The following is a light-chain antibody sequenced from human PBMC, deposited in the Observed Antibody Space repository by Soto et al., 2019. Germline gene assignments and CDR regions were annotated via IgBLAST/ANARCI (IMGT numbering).Light chain of an antibody. Sequence: VVMTQSPLSLPVTLGQPASISCRSSQSLVYSDGNTYLNWFQQRPGQSPRRLIYKVSNRDSGVPDRFSGSGSGTDFTLKISRVEAEDVGLYYCMQRTNWPWTFGQGTKVEIK. CDR1: QSLVYSDGNTY. J-gene: IGKJ1*01. CDR2: KVS. CDR3: MQRTNWPWT. V-gene: IGKV2-30*01.